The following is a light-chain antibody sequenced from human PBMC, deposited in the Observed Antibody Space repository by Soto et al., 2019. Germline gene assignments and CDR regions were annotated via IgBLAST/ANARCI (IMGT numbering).Light chain of an antibody. V-gene: IGLV2-8*01. CDR1: SRDVGGYNS. CDR2: GVS. CDR3: TSYTSISTDV. J-gene: IGLJ1*01. Sequence: QSALTQPPSASGSPGQSVTISCTGTSRDVGGYNSVSWYQQHPGKAPQLIIYGVSQRPSGVPDRFSGSKSGNTASLTISGLLAEDEADYYCTSYTSISTDVFGTGTKLTVL.